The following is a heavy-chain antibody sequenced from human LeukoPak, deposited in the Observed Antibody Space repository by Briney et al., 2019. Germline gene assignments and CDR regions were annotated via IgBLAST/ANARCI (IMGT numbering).Heavy chain of an antibody. CDR2: INAGNGNI. CDR1: GYTFTSYT. CDR3: ARSITIFGVVIIPHDTFDI. V-gene: IGHV1-3*01. D-gene: IGHD3-3*01. J-gene: IGHJ3*02. Sequence: GASVKVSCKASGYTFTSYTMHWVRQAPGQRLEWMGWINAGNGNIKYSQKFQGRVTITRDTSASTAYMELSSLRSEDTAVYYCARSITIFGVVIIPHDTFDIWGQGTMVTVSS.